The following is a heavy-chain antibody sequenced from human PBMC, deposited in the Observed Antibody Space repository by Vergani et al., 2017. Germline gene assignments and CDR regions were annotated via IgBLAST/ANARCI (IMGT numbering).Heavy chain of an antibody. V-gene: IGHV3-23*04. D-gene: IGHD4-17*01. CDR3: AKGRTVTSFADWYLDL. CDR2: ISGSGGST. Sequence: EVQLVESGGGLVQPGRSLRLSCAASGFTFSSYAMSWVRQAPGKGLEWVSAISGSGGSTYYADSVKGRFTISRDNSKNTLYLQMNSLRSEDTAVYYCAKGRTVTSFADWYLDLWGRGTLVTVSS. J-gene: IGHJ2*01. CDR1: GFTFSSYA.